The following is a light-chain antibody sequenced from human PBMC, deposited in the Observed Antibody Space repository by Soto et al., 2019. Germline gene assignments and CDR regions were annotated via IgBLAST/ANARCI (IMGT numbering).Light chain of an antibody. CDR1: SSDVGGYNY. V-gene: IGLV2-14*01. CDR2: EVS. CDR3: AAWDDSLSGWV. Sequence: QSVLTQPASVSGSPGQSITISCTGTSSDVGGYNYVSWYQQHPGKAPKLMIYEVSNRPSGVSNRFSGSNSGTSASLAISGLRSDDEADYYCAAWDDSLSGWVFGGGTQLTVL. J-gene: IGLJ3*02.